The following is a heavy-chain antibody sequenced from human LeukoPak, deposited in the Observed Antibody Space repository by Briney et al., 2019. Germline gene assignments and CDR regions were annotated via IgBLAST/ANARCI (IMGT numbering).Heavy chain of an antibody. CDR3: AKGNRGELTGEFDY. D-gene: IGHD7-27*01. J-gene: IGHJ4*02. Sequence: ASVKVSCKASGYTLTELSMHWVRQAPGKGLEWMGGFDPEDGETIYAQKFQGGVTMTEDTSTDTAYMELSSLRSEDTAVYYCAKGNRGELTGEFDYWGQGTLVTVSS. CDR1: GYTLTELS. CDR2: FDPEDGET. V-gene: IGHV1-24*01.